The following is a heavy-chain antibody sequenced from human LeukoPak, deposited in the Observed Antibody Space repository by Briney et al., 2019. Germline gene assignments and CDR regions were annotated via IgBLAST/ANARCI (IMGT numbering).Heavy chain of an antibody. CDR2: IYSGGST. D-gene: IGHD3-3*01. CDR1: GFTVSSNY. V-gene: IGHV3-53*01. Sequence: GGSLRLSCAASGFTVSSNYMSWVRQAPGKGLEWVSVIYSGGSTYYADSVKGRFTISRDNSKNTLYLQMNSLRAEDTAVYYCARSSYHDFWSGSPSIYFDYWGQGTLVTVSS. CDR3: ARSSYHDFWSGSPSIYFDY. J-gene: IGHJ4*02.